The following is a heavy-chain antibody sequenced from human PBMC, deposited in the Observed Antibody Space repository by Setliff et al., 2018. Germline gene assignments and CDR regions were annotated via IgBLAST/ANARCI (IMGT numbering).Heavy chain of an antibody. Sequence: SETLSLTCTVSGGSISSGSYYWSWIRQPAGKGLEWIGRIYTSGSTNYNPSLKSRVTISVDTSKNQFSLKLSSVTAADTAVYYCARDVNSGWSRDWFDPWGQGTLVTVSS. CDR1: GGSISSGSYY. J-gene: IGHJ5*02. V-gene: IGHV4-61*02. CDR2: IYTSGST. D-gene: IGHD6-19*01. CDR3: ARDVNSGWSRDWFDP.